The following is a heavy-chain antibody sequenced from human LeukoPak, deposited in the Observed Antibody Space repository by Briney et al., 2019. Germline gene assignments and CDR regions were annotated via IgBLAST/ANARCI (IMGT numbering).Heavy chain of an antibody. CDR3: ARDYGRGNYYYYMDV. D-gene: IGHD1-1*01. CDR2: IYTSGST. V-gene: IGHV4-4*07. J-gene: IGHJ6*03. CDR1: GGSISSYY. Sequence: SETLSLTCTVSGGSISSYYWSWIRQPAGKGLEWIGRIYTSGSTNYNPSLKSRVTMSVDTSKSQFSLKLSSVTAADTAVYYCARDYGRGNYYYYMDVWGKGTTVTVSS.